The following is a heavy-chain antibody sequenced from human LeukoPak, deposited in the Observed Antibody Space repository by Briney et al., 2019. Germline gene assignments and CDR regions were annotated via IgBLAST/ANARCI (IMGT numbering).Heavy chain of an antibody. V-gene: IGHV3-33*08. CDR2: IWYDGSNK. Sequence: PGGSLRLSCAASGFTFSSYGMHWVRQAPGKGLEWVAVIWYDGSNKYYADSVKGRFTISRDSSKNTLYLQMNSLRAEDTAVYYCARGNLRLGELFPLDYWGQGTLVTVSS. J-gene: IGHJ4*02. CDR3: ARGNLRLGELFPLDY. CDR1: GFTFSSYG. D-gene: IGHD3-16*01.